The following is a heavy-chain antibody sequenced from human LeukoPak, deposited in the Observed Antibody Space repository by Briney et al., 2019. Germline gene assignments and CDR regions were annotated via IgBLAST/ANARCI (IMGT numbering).Heavy chain of an antibody. CDR2: INIDGNSR. CDR1: GFTLSNYW. J-gene: IGHJ5*02. CDR3: VRDRGNSGSFQFDP. V-gene: IGHV3-74*01. D-gene: IGHD1-26*01. Sequence: PGGSLRLSCGASGFTLSNYWMHWVRHAPGKGLEWVSRINIDGNSRDYADSVKGRFTISRDNAKNTLYLQMNSLRAEDTALYYCVRDRGNSGSFQFDPRGQGTLVTVSS.